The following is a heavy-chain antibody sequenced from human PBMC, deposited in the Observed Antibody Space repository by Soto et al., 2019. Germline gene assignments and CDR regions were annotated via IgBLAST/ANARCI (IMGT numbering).Heavy chain of an antibody. V-gene: IGHV1-3*01. Sequence: GASVKVSCKASGYTFTSYAMHWVRQAPGQRLEWMGWINAGNGNTKYSQKFQGRVTITRDTSASTAYMELSSLRSEDTAVYYCARWDCSSTSCYPDWYWFDPWGQGTLVTVSS. CDR1: GYTFTSYA. D-gene: IGHD2-2*01. CDR3: ARWDCSSTSCYPDWYWFDP. CDR2: INAGNGNT. J-gene: IGHJ5*02.